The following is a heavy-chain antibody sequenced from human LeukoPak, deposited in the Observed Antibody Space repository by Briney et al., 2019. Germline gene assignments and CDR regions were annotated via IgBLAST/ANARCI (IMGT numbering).Heavy chain of an antibody. CDR3: ARGYCSGGSCYSGDAFDI. D-gene: IGHD2-15*01. Sequence: GGSLRLSCAASGFTFSRYGMYWVRQAPGKGLEWVAVISSDGTNKYYADSVKGRFTISRDNSKNTLYLQMNSLTAEDTAVYYCARGYCSGGSCYSGDAFDIWGQGTMVTVSS. V-gene: IGHV3-30*03. CDR1: GFTFSRYG. J-gene: IGHJ3*02. CDR2: ISSDGTNK.